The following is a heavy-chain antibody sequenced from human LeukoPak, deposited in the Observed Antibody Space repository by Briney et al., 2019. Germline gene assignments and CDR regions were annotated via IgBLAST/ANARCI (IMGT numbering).Heavy chain of an antibody. CDR1: GYTFTSYG. CDR3: AREDSSSPFDY. D-gene: IGHD6-13*01. J-gene: IGHJ4*02. Sequence: ASVKVSCKASGYTFTSYGISWVRQAPGQGLEWMGGIIPIFGTANYAQKFQGRVTITADESTSTAYMELSSLRSEDTAVYYCAREDSSSPFDYWGQGTLVTVSS. V-gene: IGHV1-69*13. CDR2: IIPIFGTA.